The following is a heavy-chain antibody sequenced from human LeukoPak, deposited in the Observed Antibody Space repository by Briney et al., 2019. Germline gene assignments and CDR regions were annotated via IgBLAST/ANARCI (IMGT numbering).Heavy chain of an antibody. CDR1: GFTFSSYG. Sequence: GGSLRLSCAASGFTFSSYGMNWVRQAPGKGLEWISYISSGSTTMYYADSVKGRFTIFRDNAKNSLFLQMDSLRVEDTAVYFCARVDCSGGSCYSSFDYWGQGTLITVST. CDR2: ISSGSTTM. CDR3: ARVDCSGGSCYSSFDY. J-gene: IGHJ4*02. V-gene: IGHV3-48*01. D-gene: IGHD2-15*01.